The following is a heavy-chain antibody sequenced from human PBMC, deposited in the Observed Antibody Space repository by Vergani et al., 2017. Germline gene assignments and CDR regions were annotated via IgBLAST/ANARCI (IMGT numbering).Heavy chain of an antibody. CDR3: ARDREEQENGMDV. CDR1: GFTFSSYS. D-gene: IGHD1-26*01. Sequence: EVQLVESGGGLVKPGGSLRLSCAASGFTFSSYSMNWVRQAPGKGLEWVSSISSSSSYIYYADSVKGRFTISRDNAKNSLYLQMNSLRAEDTAVYYCARDREEQENGMDVWGQGTTVTVSS. CDR2: ISSSSSYI. V-gene: IGHV3-21*01. J-gene: IGHJ6*02.